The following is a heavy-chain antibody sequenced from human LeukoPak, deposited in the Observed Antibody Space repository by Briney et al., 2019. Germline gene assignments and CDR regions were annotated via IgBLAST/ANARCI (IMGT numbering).Heavy chain of an antibody. Sequence: GGPLRLSCAASGFTYSEFWVEWSRQAPGKGREWVANINKDGRDKYYMDSVTGGFSIPRDNAKNSLSLQMNSLSVDHTAVYYCTRNRNWSTDIWGQGILVPASS. J-gene: IGHJ4*02. CDR3: TRNRNWSTDI. D-gene: IGHD1-1*01. V-gene: IGHV3-7*01. CDR2: INKDGRDK. CDR1: GFTYSEFW.